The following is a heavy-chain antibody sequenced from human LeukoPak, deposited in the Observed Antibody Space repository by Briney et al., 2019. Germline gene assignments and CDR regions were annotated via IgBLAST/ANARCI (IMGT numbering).Heavy chain of an antibody. CDR1: GYTFTTYA. J-gene: IGHJ4*02. V-gene: IGHV7-4-1*02. CDR2: INTDTGNP. Sequence: GASVKVSCKASGYTFTTYAMNWVRQAPGQGLEWMGWINTDTGNPTYAQGFTGRFVFSLDTSVSTAYLQISSLKAEDTAVYYCARASCTGGTCPTFIDFWGQGTLVTVSS. D-gene: IGHD2-15*01. CDR3: ARASCTGGTCPTFIDF.